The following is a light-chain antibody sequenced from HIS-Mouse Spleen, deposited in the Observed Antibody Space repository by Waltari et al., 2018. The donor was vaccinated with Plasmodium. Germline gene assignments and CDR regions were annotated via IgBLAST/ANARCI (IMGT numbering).Light chain of an antibody. CDR3: YSADSSGNHRV. V-gene: IGLV3-10*01. Sequence: SYELTQPPSVSVSPGQTARITCSGDALPKKNAYWYQQKSGQAPDLVNYEDSNRPSGIPERFSGSSSGTMATLTFSGAQVEDEADYYGYSADSSGNHRVFGGGTKLTVL. CDR1: ALPKKN. J-gene: IGLJ3*02. CDR2: EDS.